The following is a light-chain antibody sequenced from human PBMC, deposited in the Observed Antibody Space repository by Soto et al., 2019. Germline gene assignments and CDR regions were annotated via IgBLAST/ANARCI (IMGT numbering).Light chain of an antibody. Sequence: EIVLTQSPATLSLPPGERATLSCRASQSVSRYLAWYQQKPGQAPRLLIYGASSRATGIPDRFSGSGSGTDFTLTISRLEPEDFAVYYCQQYGSSPSFGQGTKVDIK. CDR3: QQYGSSPS. CDR1: QSVSRY. J-gene: IGKJ1*01. V-gene: IGKV3-20*01. CDR2: GAS.